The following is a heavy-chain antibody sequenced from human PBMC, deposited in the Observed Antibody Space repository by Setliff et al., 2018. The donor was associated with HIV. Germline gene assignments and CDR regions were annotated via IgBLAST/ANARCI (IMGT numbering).Heavy chain of an antibody. CDR2: IKEDGSEK. Sequence: GSLRLSCAASGFTFSSYWMSWVRQAPGKGLEWVANIKEDGSEKYYVDSVKGRFTISRDNAKNSLYLQMNSLRAEDTAVYYCARGPPGEPRLFQHWGQGTLVTVSS. CDR3: ARGPPGEPRLFQH. V-gene: IGHV3-7*01. D-gene: IGHD3-10*01. J-gene: IGHJ1*01. CDR1: GFTFSSYW.